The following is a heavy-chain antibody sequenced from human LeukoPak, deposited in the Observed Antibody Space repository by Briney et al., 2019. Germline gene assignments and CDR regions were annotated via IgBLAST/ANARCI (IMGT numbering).Heavy chain of an antibody. D-gene: IGHD2-2*01. CDR2: IYPGDSRT. V-gene: IGHV5-51*01. CDR1: GYSFTSYW. CDR3: ACREFTSTWSYP. Sequence: GESLKISCKGIGYSFTSYWIGWVRQMPGKGMEWMGVIYPGDSRTRYNPSVQGQVTISVDKSINTAYLQWVSLKASDTAMYYCACREFTSTWSYPWGQGTLVTVSS. J-gene: IGHJ5*02.